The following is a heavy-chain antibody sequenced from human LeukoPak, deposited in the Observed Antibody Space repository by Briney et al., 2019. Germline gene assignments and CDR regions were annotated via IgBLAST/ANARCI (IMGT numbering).Heavy chain of an antibody. Sequence: SETLSLTCTVSGDSISSYYWSWIRQPAGKGLEWIGRIYTSGSTNYNPSLKSRVTMSVDTSKNQFSLKLSSVTAADTAVYYCARGPQQPGYCSNGICYHAEYFQHWGQGTLVTVSS. CDR2: IYTSGST. V-gene: IGHV4-4*07. J-gene: IGHJ1*01. CDR1: GDSISSYY. D-gene: IGHD2-8*01. CDR3: ARGPQQPGYCSNGICYHAEYFQH.